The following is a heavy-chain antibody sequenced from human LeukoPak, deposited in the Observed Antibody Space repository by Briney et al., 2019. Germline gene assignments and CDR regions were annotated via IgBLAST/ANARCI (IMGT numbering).Heavy chain of an antibody. V-gene: IGHV1-46*01. J-gene: IGHJ4*02. D-gene: IGHD6-19*01. CDR2: INPSGGST. CDR3: ASSSGWYTPYYFDY. Sequence: ASVKVSCKASGGTFSSYAISWVRQAPGQGLEWMGIINPSGGSTSYAQKFQGRVTMTRDTSTSTVYMELSSLRSEDTAVYYCASSSGWYTPYYFDYWGQGTLVTVSS. CDR1: GGTFSSYA.